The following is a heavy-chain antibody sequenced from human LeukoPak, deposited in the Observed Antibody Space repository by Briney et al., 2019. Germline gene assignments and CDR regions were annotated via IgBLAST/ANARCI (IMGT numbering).Heavy chain of an antibody. CDR1: GGSISSGSYY. CDR3: ARGTIGNWFDP. D-gene: IGHD2-2*01. Sequence: PSQTLSLTCTVSGGSISSGSYYWSWIRQPAGKGLEWIGRIYTSGSANYNPSLKSRVTISVDTSKNQFSLKLSSVTAADTAVYYCARGTIGNWFDPWGQGTLVTVSS. J-gene: IGHJ5*02. CDR2: IYTSGSA. V-gene: IGHV4-61*02.